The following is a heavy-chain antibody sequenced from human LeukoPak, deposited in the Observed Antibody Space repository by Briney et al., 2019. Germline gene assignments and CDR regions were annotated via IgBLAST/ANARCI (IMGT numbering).Heavy chain of an antibody. J-gene: IGHJ3*02. CDR2: ISSSGSTI. D-gene: IGHD3-3*01. CDR1: GFTFSDSY. V-gene: IGHV3-11*04. Sequence: GGSLRLSCAASGFTFSDSYMSWIRQAPGKGLEWVSYISSSGSTIYYADSVKGRFTISRDNAKNSLYLQMNSLRAEDTAVYYCARSLEVFGVVAAFDIWGQGTMVTVSS. CDR3: ARSLEVFGVVAAFDI.